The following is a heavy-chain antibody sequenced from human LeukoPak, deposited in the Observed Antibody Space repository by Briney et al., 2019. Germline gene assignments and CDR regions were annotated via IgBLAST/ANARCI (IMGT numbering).Heavy chain of an antibody. CDR2: IDTSSTTM. Sequence: GGSLRLSCVPSGITFSNSALSWVCQAPGKGLEWVSFIDTSSTTMYYTDSVKGRFTISRDNAKNSLYLQMNSLKVEDTAIYYCARDNWVDCWGQGTLVTVSS. V-gene: IGHV3-48*04. CDR3: ARDNWVDC. CDR1: GITFSNSA. J-gene: IGHJ5*01.